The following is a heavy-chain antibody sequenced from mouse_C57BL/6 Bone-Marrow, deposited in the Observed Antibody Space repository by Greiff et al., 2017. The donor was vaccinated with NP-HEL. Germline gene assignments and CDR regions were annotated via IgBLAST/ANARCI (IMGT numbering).Heavy chain of an antibody. CDR2: IWRGGST. J-gene: IGHJ1*03. V-gene: IGHV2-5*01. CDR1: GFSLTSYG. D-gene: IGHD2-4*01. CDR3: AKKGDYDYDDGNWYFDV. Sequence: QVQLQQSGPGLVQPSQSLSITCTVSGFSLTSYGVHWVRQSPGKGLEWLGVIWRGGSTDYNAAFMSRLSITKDNSKSQVFFKMNSLQADDTAIYYCAKKGDYDYDDGNWYFDVWGTGTTVTVSS.